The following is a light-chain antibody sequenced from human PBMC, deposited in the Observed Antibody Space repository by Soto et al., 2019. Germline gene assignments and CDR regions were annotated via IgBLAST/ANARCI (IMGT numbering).Light chain of an antibody. CDR1: QSINTN. CDR2: GAS. V-gene: IGKV3-15*01. Sequence: EIGMTQSPATLSVSPGDRATLSCRASQSINTNLAWYQQKPGQAPRLLIYGASTRATGIPASFSDSGSGTEFTLTISSLQSEDFAVYYCQQYNNWPRTFGQGTKVDIK. J-gene: IGKJ1*01. CDR3: QQYNNWPRT.